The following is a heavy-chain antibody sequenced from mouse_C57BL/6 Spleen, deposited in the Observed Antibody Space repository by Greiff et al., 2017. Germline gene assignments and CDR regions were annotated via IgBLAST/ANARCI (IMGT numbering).Heavy chain of an antibody. CDR2: IRNKANGYTT. CDR3: ARLTGDGYYGAMDY. V-gene: IGHV7-3*01. Sequence: EVKLMESGGGLVQPGGSLSLSCAASGFTLTDYYMSWVRQPPGKALEWLGFIRNKANGYTTEYSASVKGRFTISRDNSHSILYLQMNALRAEDSATYYCARLTGDGYYGAMDYWGQGTSVTVSS. J-gene: IGHJ4*01. D-gene: IGHD2-3*01. CDR1: GFTLTDYY.